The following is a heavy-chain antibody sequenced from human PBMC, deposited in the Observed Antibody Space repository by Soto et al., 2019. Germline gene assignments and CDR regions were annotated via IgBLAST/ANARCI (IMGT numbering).Heavy chain of an antibody. CDR1: AGPISSGGYS. Sequence: QVQLQEWGPGLVKPSQTLSLTCTVSAGPISSGGYSWSWIRHHPGKGLEWIGYIHSSGSTYYNPSLKSRGTISVDTSKNQVSRKLSSVTAADTAVYYCARAVAAEGPLAFDYWGQGTLVTVFS. CDR2: IHSSGST. J-gene: IGHJ4*02. V-gene: IGHV4-31*03. CDR3: ARAVAAEGPLAFDY. D-gene: IGHD6-13*01.